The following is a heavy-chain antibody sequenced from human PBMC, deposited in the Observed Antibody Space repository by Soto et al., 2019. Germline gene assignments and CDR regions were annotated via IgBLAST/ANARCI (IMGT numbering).Heavy chain of an antibody. CDR3: AKEPVDIVVVPAANYFDY. CDR1: GFTFSSYA. V-gene: IGHV3-23*01. D-gene: IGHD2-2*01. CDR2: ISGSGGST. Sequence: EVQLLESGGGLVQPGGSLRLSCAASGFTFSSYAMSWVRQAPGKGLEWVSAISGSGGSTYYADSGKGRFTISRDNSKSTLYLQMTSLRAEDTAVYYCAKEPVDIVVVPAANYFDYWGQGTLVTVSS. J-gene: IGHJ4*02.